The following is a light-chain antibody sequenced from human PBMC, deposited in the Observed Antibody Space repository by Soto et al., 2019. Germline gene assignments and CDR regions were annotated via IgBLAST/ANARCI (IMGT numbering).Light chain of an antibody. CDR3: DSYTNTSTPWV. V-gene: IGLV2-14*01. J-gene: IGLJ3*02. Sequence: QSALTQPASVSGSPGQSITISCTGTSSDVGGYNYVSWYQQHPGKAPKLIIYDVSNRPSGVSDRFSGSKSGSTASLTISGLQAEDEADYYCDSYTNTSTPWVFGGGTKLTVL. CDR2: DVS. CDR1: SSDVGGYNY.